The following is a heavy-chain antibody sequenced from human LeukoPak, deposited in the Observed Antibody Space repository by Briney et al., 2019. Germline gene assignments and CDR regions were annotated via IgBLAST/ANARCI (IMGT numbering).Heavy chain of an antibody. D-gene: IGHD6-19*01. CDR3: ARDITYSGWYADYYFDY. J-gene: IGHJ4*02. CDR2: TYYRSKWYN. V-gene: IGHV6-1*01. CDR1: GDSVSSNSAA. Sequence: SQTLSLTCAISGDSVSSNSAAWNWIRQSPSRGLEWLGRTYYRSKWYNDYAVSVKSRITINPDTSKNQFSLQLNSVTPEDTAVYYCARDITYSGWYADYYFDYWGQGTLVTVSS.